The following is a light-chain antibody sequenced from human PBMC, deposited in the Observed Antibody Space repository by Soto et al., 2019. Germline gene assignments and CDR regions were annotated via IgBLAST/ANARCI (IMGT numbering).Light chain of an antibody. CDR2: AAS. CDR1: QGISSY. Sequence: DIQLTQSPSFLSASVGDRVTITCRASQGISSYLAWYQQKPGKAPKLLIYAASTLQSGVPSRFSGSGSATEFPLTISSLQPEDFATYYCQQLNSYPFLTFGGGTKVEIK. J-gene: IGKJ4*01. CDR3: QQLNSYPFLT. V-gene: IGKV1-9*01.